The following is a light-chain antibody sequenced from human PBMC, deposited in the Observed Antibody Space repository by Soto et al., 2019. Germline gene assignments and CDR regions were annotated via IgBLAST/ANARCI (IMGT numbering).Light chain of an antibody. CDR3: QQYNSYWT. Sequence: IQLTHSPSSLSASVGDRVTITFRASQGVRRRLAWYQQKPGKAPNLLIYDASSLESGVPSRFTGSGYGTEFTLTISSLQPDDFATYYCQQYNSYWTLGQGTKVDIK. CDR2: DAS. J-gene: IGKJ1*01. CDR1: QGVRRR. V-gene: IGKV1-5*01.